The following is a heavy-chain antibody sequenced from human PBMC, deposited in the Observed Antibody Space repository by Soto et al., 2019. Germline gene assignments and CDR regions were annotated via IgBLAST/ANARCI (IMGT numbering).Heavy chain of an antibody. V-gene: IGHV1-3*01. CDR1: GYTFTSYA. CDR2: INAGNGNT. Sequence: ASVKVSCKASGYTFTSYAMHWVRQAPGQRLEWMGWINAGNGNTNYAQKFQGWVTMTRDTSISTAYMELSRLRSDDTAVYYCARTCGGDCPSHGMDVWGQGTTVTV. CDR3: ARTCGGDCPSHGMDV. D-gene: IGHD2-21*02. J-gene: IGHJ6*02.